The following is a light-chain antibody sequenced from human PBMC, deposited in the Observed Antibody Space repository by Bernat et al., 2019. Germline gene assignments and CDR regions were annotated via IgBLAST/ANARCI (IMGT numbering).Light chain of an antibody. Sequence: DIQMTQSPSSLSASIGDRVTITCRASQSISSCLAWYQQKPGKAPNLLIYDASSLKSGVPSRFSGSGSGTEFTLTISSLQPDDFATYNCQQYKSYPWTFGQETKMEI. CDR1: QSISSC. J-gene: IGKJ1*01. CDR2: DAS. CDR3: QQYKSYPWT. V-gene: IGKV1-5*01.